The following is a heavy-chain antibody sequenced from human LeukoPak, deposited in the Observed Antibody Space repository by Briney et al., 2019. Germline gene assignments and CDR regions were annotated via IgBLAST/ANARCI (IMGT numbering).Heavy chain of an antibody. V-gene: IGHV4-39*07. J-gene: IGHJ5*02. D-gene: IGHD2-2*01. CDR1: SGSISTSNYY. CDR2: IFYSGST. CDR3: ARVYSSTHNWFDT. Sequence: PSETLSLTCTVSSGSISTSNYYWGWVRQPPGKALEWIGNIFYSGSTYYSPSLKSRVTISLDTSRNQFSLKLTSVTAADTALYYCARVYSSTHNWFDTWGQGIHVTVSS.